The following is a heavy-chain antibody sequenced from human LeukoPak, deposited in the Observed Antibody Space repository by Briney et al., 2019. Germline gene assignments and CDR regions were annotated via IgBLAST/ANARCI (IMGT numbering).Heavy chain of an antibody. CDR2: IGTAGDT. CDR3: ARGNYDILTGYNDAFDI. Sequence: GGSLRLSCAASGFTFSSYNMHWVRQATGKGLEWVSAIGTAGDTYYPGSVKGRFTISRENAKNSLYLQMNSLRAGDTAVYYCARGNYDILTGYNDAFDIWGQGTMVTVSS. J-gene: IGHJ3*02. D-gene: IGHD3-9*01. CDR1: GFTFSSYN. V-gene: IGHV3-13*01.